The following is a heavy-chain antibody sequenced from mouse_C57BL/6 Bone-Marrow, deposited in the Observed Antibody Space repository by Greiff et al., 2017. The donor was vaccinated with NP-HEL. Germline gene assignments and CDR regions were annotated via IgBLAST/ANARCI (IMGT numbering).Heavy chain of an antibody. CDR1: GFNIKDDY. Sequence: EVKLQESGAELVRPGASVKLSCTASGFNIKDDYMHWVKQRPEQGLEWIGWIDPENGDTEYASKFQGKATITADTSSNTAYLQLSSLTSEDTAVYYCTTLSFYAMDYWGQGTSVTVSS. CDR3: TTLSFYAMDY. J-gene: IGHJ4*01. CDR2: IDPENGDT. V-gene: IGHV14-4*01.